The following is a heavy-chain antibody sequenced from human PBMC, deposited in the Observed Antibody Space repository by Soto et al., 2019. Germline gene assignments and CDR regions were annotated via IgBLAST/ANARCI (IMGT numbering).Heavy chain of an antibody. CDR3: ARANWYSEY. CDR1: GFTFSSNA. J-gene: IGHJ4*02. D-gene: IGHD7-27*01. V-gene: IGHV3-23*01. Sequence: PGGSLSLSCEASGFTFSSNAMTWVRQAPGKGLEWVSAISDSGGSTYYADSVAGRFTISRDNSRHTLYLQMNSLRAEDTAIYYCARANWYSEYWGQGTLVTVSS. CDR2: ISDSGGST.